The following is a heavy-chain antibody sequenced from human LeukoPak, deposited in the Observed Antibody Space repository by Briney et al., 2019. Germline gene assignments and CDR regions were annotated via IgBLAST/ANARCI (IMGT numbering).Heavy chain of an antibody. V-gene: IGHV4-34*01. CDR2: INHNGST. CDR3: ARRRPRSTSCYCDY. J-gene: IGHJ4*02. CDR1: GGSFSGYY. D-gene: IGHD2-2*01. Sequence: PSETLSLTCAVYGGSFSGYYWSWIRQPPGKGLEWIGEINHNGSTNYNPSLKSRVTISVDTSKNQFSLKLSSVTAADTAVYYCARRRPRSTSCYCDYWGQGTLVTVSS.